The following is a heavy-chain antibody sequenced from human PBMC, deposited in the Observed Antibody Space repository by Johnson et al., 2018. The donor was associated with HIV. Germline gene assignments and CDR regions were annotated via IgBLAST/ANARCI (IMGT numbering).Heavy chain of an antibody. CDR2: IWYDGSNK. J-gene: IGHJ3*02. V-gene: IGHV3-33*01. D-gene: IGHD2-21*01. CDR3: AILGCGAFDI. Sequence: QVQLVESGGGVVQPGRPLRLSCAASGFTFSSYGIHWVSQAPGKGLEWVAVIWYDGSNKYYANSVKGRFTVSRDNSKNTLYLQMDSLRAEDTAVYYCAILGCGAFDIWGQGTMVTVSS. CDR1: GFTFSSYG.